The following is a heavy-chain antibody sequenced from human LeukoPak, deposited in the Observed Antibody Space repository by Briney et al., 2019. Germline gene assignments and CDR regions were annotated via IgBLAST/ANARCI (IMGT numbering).Heavy chain of an antibody. V-gene: IGHV4-39*01. CDR3: ARHSGLRSPFDP. D-gene: IGHD3-3*01. Sequence: PSETLSLTCTVSGGSISSSSYYWGWIRQPPARGLEWIGSIYYSGSTYYNPSLKSRITISVDMSKNQFSLKLSSVTAADTAPYYCARHSGLRSPFDPWGQGTLVTVTS. CDR1: GGSISSSSYY. CDR2: IYYSGST. J-gene: IGHJ5*02.